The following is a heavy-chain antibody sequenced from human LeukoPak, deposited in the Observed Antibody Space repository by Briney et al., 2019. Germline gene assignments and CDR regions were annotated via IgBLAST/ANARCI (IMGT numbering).Heavy chain of an antibody. Sequence: GGSLGLSCAASGFTSSSYAMSWVRQAPGKGLEWVSAISGSGGSTYYADSVKGRFTISRDNSKNTAYLQMNSLQSEDTAVYYCTREKEAHNFGLDYYYYYMDVWGKGTTVTVSS. J-gene: IGHJ6*03. CDR3: TREKEAHNFGLDYYYYYMDV. CDR1: GFTSSSYA. CDR2: ISGSGGST. V-gene: IGHV3-23*01. D-gene: IGHD5-18*01.